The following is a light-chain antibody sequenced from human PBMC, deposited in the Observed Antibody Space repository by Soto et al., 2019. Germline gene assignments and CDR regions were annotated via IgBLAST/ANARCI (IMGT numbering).Light chain of an antibody. CDR1: SSDVGGYNY. CDR3: SSYRSSIFIA. Sequence: QSALTQPASVSGSPGQSITISCTGTSSDVGGYNYVSWYQQYPGKAPKLLIFDVSNRPSGVSNRFSGSKSGNTASLTISGLQAEDEADYYCSSYRSSIFIALGTGTKLTVL. CDR2: DVS. V-gene: IGLV2-14*01. J-gene: IGLJ1*01.